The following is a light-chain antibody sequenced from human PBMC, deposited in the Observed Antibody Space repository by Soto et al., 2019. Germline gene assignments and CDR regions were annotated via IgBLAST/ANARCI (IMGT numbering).Light chain of an antibody. J-gene: IGLJ3*02. Sequence: QSVLTQPPSVSRAPGQRVTISCTGSSSNIGAGFDVHWYQHLPGAAPKLLIYGNSNRPSGVPDRFSGSKSGTSASLAITGLQTEDEAHYYCQSYDSSLSGSVFGGGTKLTIL. CDR1: SSNIGAGFD. CDR2: GNS. V-gene: IGLV1-40*01. CDR3: QSYDSSLSGSV.